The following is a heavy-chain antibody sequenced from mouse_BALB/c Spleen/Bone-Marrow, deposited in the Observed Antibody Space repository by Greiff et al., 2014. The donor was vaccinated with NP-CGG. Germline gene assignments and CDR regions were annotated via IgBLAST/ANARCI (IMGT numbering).Heavy chain of an antibody. CDR1: GYTFSSYW. CDR3: ASRYDTMDY. V-gene: IGHV1-9*01. J-gene: IGHJ4*01. Sequence: QVQLQQSGAELMKPGASVKISCKATGYTFSSYWIEWVKQRPGHGLEWIGEILPGSGSIKYSEKFKGKATFTADTSSNTAYMQLSSLTSEDSAVYYCASRYDTMDYWGQGTSVTVSS. CDR2: ILPGSGSI.